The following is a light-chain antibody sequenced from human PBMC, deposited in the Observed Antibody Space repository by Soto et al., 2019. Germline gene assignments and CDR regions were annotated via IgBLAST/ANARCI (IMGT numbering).Light chain of an antibody. CDR1: QSVSSGY. CDR3: QQYGRSPRT. J-gene: IGKJ1*01. CDR2: GTS. V-gene: IGKV3-20*01. Sequence: DIVLTQSPGTLSLSPGDRATLSCRASQSVSSGYLAWYQQKPGQAPRLLIHGTSSRAAGIPDRFSGSGSGTDFTLTISRPEPEDFAVYFCQQYGRSPRTFGQGTKVEI.